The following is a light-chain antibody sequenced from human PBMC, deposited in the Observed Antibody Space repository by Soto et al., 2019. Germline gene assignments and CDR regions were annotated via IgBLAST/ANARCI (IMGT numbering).Light chain of an antibody. CDR2: DSS. CDR1: QSASNC. J-gene: IGKJ1*01. V-gene: IGKV1-5*01. Sequence: DIQMTQSPSALSASVGDRVTITCRASQSASNCLAWYHQKPGQAATVLIYDSSTLQYGVPSRFSGSGFGTEYALTISGLQPDDFATYYCQHYNSYSEAFGQGTKVDI. CDR3: QHYNSYSEA.